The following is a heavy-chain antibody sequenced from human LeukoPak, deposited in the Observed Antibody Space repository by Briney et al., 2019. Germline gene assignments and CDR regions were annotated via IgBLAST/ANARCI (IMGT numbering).Heavy chain of an antibody. CDR2: INPNSGGT. J-gene: IGHJ4*02. CDR1: GYTFTGYY. Sequence: GASVKVSCKASGYTFTGYYMHWVRQAPGQGLEWMGWINPNSGGTNYAQKFQGRVAMTRDTSISTAYMELSRLRSDDTAVYYCARAETHSSWHTKGYWGQGTLVTVSS. D-gene: IGHD6-13*01. V-gene: IGHV1-2*02. CDR3: ARAETHSSWHTKGY.